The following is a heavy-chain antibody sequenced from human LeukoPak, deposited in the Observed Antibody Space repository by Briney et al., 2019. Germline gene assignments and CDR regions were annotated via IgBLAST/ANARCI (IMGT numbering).Heavy chain of an antibody. Sequence: GGSLRLSCAASGFSFNTYGMHWVRQGPGKGLEWVAVISYDGSDKWYADSVKGRFTISRDNSKNTLYLQMNSLRPEDTAVYFCAKDLNTYRYDSRDLQHWGQGILVTVSS. D-gene: IGHD3-22*01. CDR1: GFSFNTYG. CDR2: ISYDGSDK. J-gene: IGHJ1*01. V-gene: IGHV3-30*18. CDR3: AKDLNTYRYDSRDLQH.